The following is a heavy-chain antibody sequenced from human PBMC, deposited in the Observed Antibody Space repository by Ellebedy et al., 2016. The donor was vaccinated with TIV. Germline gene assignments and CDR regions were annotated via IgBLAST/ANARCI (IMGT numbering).Heavy chain of an antibody. CDR1: GYTFTSYG. V-gene: IGHV1-18*01. D-gene: IGHD3-9*01. Sequence: AASVKVSCKTSGYTFTSYGINWARQAPGQGLEWMGWISAYDGNTHYAQKFQGRVTMTTDTSTSTAYMELRSLRSDDTAVYYCAWTMERYFDWLLSGVNDYWGQGTLVTVSS. J-gene: IGHJ4*02. CDR3: AWTMERYFDWLLSGVNDY. CDR2: ISAYDGNT.